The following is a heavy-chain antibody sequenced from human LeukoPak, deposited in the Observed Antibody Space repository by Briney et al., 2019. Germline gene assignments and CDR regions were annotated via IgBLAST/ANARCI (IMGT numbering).Heavy chain of an antibody. J-gene: IGHJ4*02. D-gene: IGHD3-9*01. CDR2: ISWNSGSI. V-gene: IGHV3-9*01. CDR1: GFTFGDYA. CDR3: AKGYYDILTGSFDY. Sequence: QPGRSLRLSCTASGFTFGDYAMTWVRQAPGKGLEWVSGISWNSGSIGYADSVKGRFTISRNNAKNSLYLQMNSLRAEDTALYYCAKGYYDILTGSFDYWGQGTLVTVSS.